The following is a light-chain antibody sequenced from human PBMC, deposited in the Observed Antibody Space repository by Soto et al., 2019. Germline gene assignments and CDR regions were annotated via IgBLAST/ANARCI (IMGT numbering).Light chain of an antibody. CDR3: LLYYSGVRV. CDR2: DTT. J-gene: IGLJ3*02. CDR1: TGAVASGHY. V-gene: IGLV7-46*01. Sequence: QAVVTQEPSLTVSPGGTVTLTCSSSTGAVASGHYPYWFQQKPGQAPRTLIYDTTYKHSWTPARFSGSLLGGKAALILSGAQPEDEADYYCLLYYSGVRVFGGGTKLTVL.